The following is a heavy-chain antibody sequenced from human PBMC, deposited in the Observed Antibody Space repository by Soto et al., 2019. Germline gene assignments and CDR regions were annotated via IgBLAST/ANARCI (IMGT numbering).Heavy chain of an antibody. J-gene: IGHJ5*02. CDR1: GDSFSHFA. Sequence: QVQLVQSGAEVREPGSSVKVSCKASGDSFSHFAISWGRQAPGQGLEWMGGITPVFGRPNYAQNFKGRVSSTADESTGTAFMGLTSLRSEDTAVYYCATKSCRGGSCYSWRFDHWGPGTLITVSS. CDR2: ITPVFGRP. D-gene: IGHD2-15*01. CDR3: ATKSCRGGSCYSWRFDH. V-gene: IGHV1-69*01.